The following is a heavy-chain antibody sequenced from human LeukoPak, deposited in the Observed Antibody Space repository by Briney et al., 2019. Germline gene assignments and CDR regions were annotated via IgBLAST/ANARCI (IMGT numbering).Heavy chain of an antibody. CDR1: GDSISIGSDY. CDR2: IFHSGST. J-gene: IGHJ4*02. D-gene: IGHD2-8*02. CDR3: SKQSYWDNISYFDY. Sequence: SGTLSLTCTVSGDSISIGSDYWGWIRQPPGKGLEWIGSIFHSGSTYYNPSLKSRVTISVDTSKNQFSLKLSSVTAADTAVYYCSKQSYWDNISYFDYWGQVILVTVSS. V-gene: IGHV4-39*01.